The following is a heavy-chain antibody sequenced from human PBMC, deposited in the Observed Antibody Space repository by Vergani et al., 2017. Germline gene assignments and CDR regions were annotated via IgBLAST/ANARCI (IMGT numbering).Heavy chain of an antibody. CDR2: IAQSGAT. CDR3: ARVRYDSGSIYGSEALNSFDY. J-gene: IGHJ4*02. D-gene: IGHD5-18*01. Sequence: QVQLQESGPGLVKTTETLSLTCAVPGYFISSGYYWAWIRQSPGQGLEWIGSIAQSGATYYKPSLKTRVTISVDTSKNQFFLKRSTVTAADTAVYYCARVRYDSGSIYGSEALNSFDYWGQGTLVTVSS. CDR1: GYFISSGYY. V-gene: IGHV4-38-2*01.